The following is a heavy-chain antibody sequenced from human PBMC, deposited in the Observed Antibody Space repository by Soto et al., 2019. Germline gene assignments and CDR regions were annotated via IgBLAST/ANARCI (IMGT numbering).Heavy chain of an antibody. D-gene: IGHD3-22*01. Sequence: SVKVSCKASGGTFSSYAISWVRQAPGQGLEWMGGIIPIFGTADYAQKFQGRVTITADESTSTAYMELSSLRSEDTAVYYCARMDSSEPGKFDYWGQGTLVTVSS. V-gene: IGHV1-69*13. CDR3: ARMDSSEPGKFDY. J-gene: IGHJ4*02. CDR1: GGTFSSYA. CDR2: IIPIFGTA.